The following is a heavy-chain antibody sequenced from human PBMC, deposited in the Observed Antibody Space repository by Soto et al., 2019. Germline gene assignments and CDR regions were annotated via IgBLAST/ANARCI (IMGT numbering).Heavy chain of an antibody. J-gene: IGHJ4*02. CDR2: ISYDGSNK. Sequence: GGSLRLSCAASGFTFSSYAMHWVRQAPGKGLEWVAVISYDGSNKYYADSVKGRFTISRDNSKNTLYLQMNSLRAEDTAVYYCARDRNYYDSSGYYRYFDYWGQGTLVTVSS. CDR1: GFTFSSYA. V-gene: IGHV3-30-3*01. D-gene: IGHD3-22*01. CDR3: ARDRNYYDSSGYYRYFDY.